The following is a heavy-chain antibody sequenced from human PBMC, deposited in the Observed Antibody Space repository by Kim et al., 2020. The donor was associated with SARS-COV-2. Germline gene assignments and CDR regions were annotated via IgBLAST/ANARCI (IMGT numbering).Heavy chain of an antibody. D-gene: IGHD3-22*01. CDR1: GYTLTELS. Sequence: ASVKVSCKVSGYTLTELSMHWVRQAPGKGLEWMGGFDPEDGETIYAQKFQGRVTMTEDTSTDTAYMELSSLRSEDTAVYYCATAPGGGTYYYDSSGSPSWFDPWGQGTLVTVSS. V-gene: IGHV1-24*01. J-gene: IGHJ5*02. CDR3: ATAPGGGTYYYDSSGSPSWFDP. CDR2: FDPEDGET.